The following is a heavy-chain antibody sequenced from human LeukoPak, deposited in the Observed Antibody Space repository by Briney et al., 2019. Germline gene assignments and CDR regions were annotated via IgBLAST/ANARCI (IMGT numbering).Heavy chain of an antibody. V-gene: IGHV3-7*01. CDR2: IKHDGSDA. CDR1: GLTFSSDW. CDR3: VKGGWIHILDC. Sequence: GGSLRLSCAVSGLTFSSDWMSWVRQTPGKGLEWVANIKHDGSDAYYADSVSGRLTVSRDNAKNSLYLQMNSLRAEDTAVYYCVKGGWIHILDCWGQGTLVTVSP. J-gene: IGHJ4*02. D-gene: IGHD5-18*01.